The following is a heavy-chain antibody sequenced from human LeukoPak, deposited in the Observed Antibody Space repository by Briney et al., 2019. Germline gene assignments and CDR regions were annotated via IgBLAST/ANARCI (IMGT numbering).Heavy chain of an antibody. D-gene: IGHD3-3*01. J-gene: IGHJ5*02. Sequence: SETLSVTCAVYGGSFSGYYWSWIRQPPGKGLEWIGEINHSGSTNYNPSLKSRVTISVDTSKNQFSLELSSVTAADTAVYYCARGALRFLEWLLKFDPWGQGTLVTVSS. CDR2: INHSGST. CDR3: ARGALRFLEWLLKFDP. V-gene: IGHV4-34*01. CDR1: GGSFSGYY.